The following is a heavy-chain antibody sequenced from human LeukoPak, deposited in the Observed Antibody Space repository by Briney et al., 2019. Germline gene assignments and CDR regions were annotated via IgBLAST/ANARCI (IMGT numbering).Heavy chain of an antibody. CDR2: INSDGSST. D-gene: IGHD6-19*01. CDR3: ARDQEQWLVSPRYYYYGMDV. Sequence: GGSLRLSCAASGFTFSSYWMHWVRQAPGKGLVWVSRINSDGSSTSYADSVRGRFIISRDNAKNTLYLQMNSLRAEDTAVYYCARDQEQWLVSPRYYYYGMDVWGQGTTVTVSS. J-gene: IGHJ6*02. CDR1: GFTFSSYW. V-gene: IGHV3-74*01.